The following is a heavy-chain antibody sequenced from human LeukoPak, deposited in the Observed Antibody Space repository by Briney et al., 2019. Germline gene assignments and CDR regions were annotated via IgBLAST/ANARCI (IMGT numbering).Heavy chain of an antibody. CDR1: GFTFSSYA. D-gene: IGHD4-17*01. Sequence: GGSLRLSCAASGFTFSSYAMSWVRQAPGKGLEWVSAISGSGGSTYYADSVKGRFTISRDNPKNTLYLQMNSLRAEDTAVYYCAKVPTTVTTKGPYATDYWGQGTLVTVSS. V-gene: IGHV3-23*01. J-gene: IGHJ4*02. CDR2: ISGSGGST. CDR3: AKVPTTVTTKGPYATDY.